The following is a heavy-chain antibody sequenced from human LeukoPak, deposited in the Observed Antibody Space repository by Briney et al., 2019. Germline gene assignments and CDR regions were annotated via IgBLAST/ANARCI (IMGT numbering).Heavy chain of an antibody. D-gene: IGHD2-21*01. CDR3: AGDLPRDREGAFDI. V-gene: IGHV1-46*01. J-gene: IGHJ3*02. CDR1: EYTFTDYY. CDR2: INPSGGST. Sequence: ASVKVSCKTSEYTFTDYYMHWVRQAPGQGLEWMGIINPSGGSTSYAQKFQGRVTMTRDMSTSTVYMELSSLRSEDTAVYYCAGDLPRDREGAFDIWGQGTMVTVYS.